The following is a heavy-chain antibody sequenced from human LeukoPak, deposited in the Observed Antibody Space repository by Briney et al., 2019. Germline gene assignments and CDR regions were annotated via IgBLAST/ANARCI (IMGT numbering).Heavy chain of an antibody. CDR1: GFTFSDYY. CDR2: ISSSGSTI. J-gene: IGHJ6*03. Sequence: PGGSLRLSCAASGFTFSDYYMSWIRQAPGKGLEWVSYISSSGSTIYYADSVKGRFTISRDNAKNSLYLQMNSLRAEDTAVYYCAGAGGDDTAMVLSLYYYYSMDVWGKGTTVTISS. CDR3: AGAGGDDTAMVLSLYYYYSMDV. D-gene: IGHD5-18*01. V-gene: IGHV3-11*01.